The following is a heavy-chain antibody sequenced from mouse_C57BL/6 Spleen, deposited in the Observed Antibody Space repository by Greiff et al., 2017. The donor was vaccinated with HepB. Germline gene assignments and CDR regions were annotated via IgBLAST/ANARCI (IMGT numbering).Heavy chain of an antibody. CDR2: ISSGGDYI. V-gene: IGHV5-9-1*02. CDR3: TRDRRAYYSNYGQFAY. CDR1: GFTFSSYA. Sequence: EVKLMESGEGLVKPGGSLKLSCAASGFTFSSYAMSWVRQTPEKRLEWVAYISSGGDYIYYADTVTGRFTIYRDNARNTLYLQMSSLKSEDTAMYYCTRDRRAYYSNYGQFAYWGQGTLVTVSA. J-gene: IGHJ3*01. D-gene: IGHD2-5*01.